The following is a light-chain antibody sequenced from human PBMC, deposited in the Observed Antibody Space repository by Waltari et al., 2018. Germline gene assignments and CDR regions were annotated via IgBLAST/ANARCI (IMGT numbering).Light chain of an antibody. J-gene: IGKJ1*01. V-gene: IGKV3-20*01. CDR2: DAS. CDR1: QSVSKY. CDR3: QKYVNLPAT. Sequence: EIVLTQSPGTLSLSPGERATLSCRASQSVSKYLAWYQQGPVQAPRLLIYDASIRATGIPDRFSGSGSGTDFSLTISRLEPEDFAVYYCQKYVNLPATFGQGTKVEIK.